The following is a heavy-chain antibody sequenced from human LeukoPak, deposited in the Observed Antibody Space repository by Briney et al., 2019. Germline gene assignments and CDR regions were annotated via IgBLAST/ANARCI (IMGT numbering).Heavy chain of an antibody. CDR2: INHSGST. CDR1: GGSFSGYY. V-gene: IGHV4-34*01. Sequence: MPSETLSLTCAVYGGSFSGYYWSWIRQPPGKGLEWIGEINHSGSTNYNPSLKSRVTISVDTSKNQFSLKRSSVTAADTAVYYCARAGGYGLIDYWGQGTMVTVSS. J-gene: IGHJ4*02. CDR3: ARAGGYGLIDY. D-gene: IGHD5-18*01.